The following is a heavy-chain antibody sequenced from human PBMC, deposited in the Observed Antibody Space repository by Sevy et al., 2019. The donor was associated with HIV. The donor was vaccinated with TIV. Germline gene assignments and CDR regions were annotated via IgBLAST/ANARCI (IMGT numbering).Heavy chain of an antibody. CDR2: ISGSGRFT. CDR1: EFTFSSYA. Sequence: GGSLRLSCSASEFTFSSYAMSWVRQPPGKGLEWVSSISGSGRFTYYADFVEGRFIVSRDNSKNTLSVQMNSLRAEDTAVYYGAKGYCSGATCPRDYYHYGMDVWGQGTTVTVSS. J-gene: IGHJ6*02. V-gene: IGHV3-23*01. CDR3: AKGYCSGATCPRDYYHYGMDV. D-gene: IGHD2-15*01.